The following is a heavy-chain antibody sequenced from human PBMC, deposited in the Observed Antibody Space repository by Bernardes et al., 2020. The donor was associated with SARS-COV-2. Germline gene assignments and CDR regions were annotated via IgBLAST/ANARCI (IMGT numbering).Heavy chain of an antibody. D-gene: IGHD3-10*01. CDR2: INPDGTST. Sequence: GGSLRLSCAASGFTFSSSWMHWVRQAPGKGLVWVSRINPDGTSTNYADSVKGRFTISRDNAKNTLYLQMNSLSAEDTAVYYCARGGGRDGSGNYRLEYWGQGTLVTVSS. CDR1: GFTFSSSW. CDR3: ARGGGRDGSGNYRLEY. J-gene: IGHJ4*02. V-gene: IGHV3-74*01.